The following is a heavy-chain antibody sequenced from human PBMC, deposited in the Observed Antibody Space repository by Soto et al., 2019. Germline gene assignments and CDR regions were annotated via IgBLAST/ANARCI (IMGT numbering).Heavy chain of an antibody. CDR3: AHGSCSSADCYPNPYLDY. V-gene: IGHV2-5*02. Sequence: QIALKESGPTLVKPTQTLTLTCTFSGFSLSTTAEGVGWISQPPGKALEWLALIYWDDDERYSPSLKSRLTITKDTSKNPVVLTMTNVDPVDTATYYCAHGSCSSADCYPNPYLDYWGQGILVTVSS. CDR1: GFSLSTTAEG. D-gene: IGHD2-2*01. J-gene: IGHJ4*02. CDR2: IYWDDDE.